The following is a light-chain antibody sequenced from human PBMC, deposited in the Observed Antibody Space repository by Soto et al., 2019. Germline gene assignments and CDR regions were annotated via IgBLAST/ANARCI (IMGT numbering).Light chain of an antibody. CDR3: AAWDDSLRGWV. CDR1: TSNIGSNY. CDR2: GKN. J-gene: IGLJ3*02. Sequence: QSVLTQPPSASGTPGQRVTISCSGSTSNIGSNYVYWYQQFPGTAPKLLIFGKNRRPSGVPDRFSGSKSDTSASLAISGLRSEDEADYYCAAWDDSLRGWVFGGGTKLTVL. V-gene: IGLV1-47*02.